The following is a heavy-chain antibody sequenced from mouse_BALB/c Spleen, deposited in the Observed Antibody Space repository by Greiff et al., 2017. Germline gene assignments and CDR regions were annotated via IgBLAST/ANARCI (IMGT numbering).Heavy chain of an antibody. V-gene: IGHV5-4*02. D-gene: IGHD2-4*01. CDR1: GFTFSDYY. J-gene: IGHJ2*01. CDR3: ARALYDYDGVDY. Sequence: EVQLVESGGGLVKPGGSLKLSCAASGFTFSDYYMYWVRQTPEKRLEWVATISDGGSYTYYPDSVKGRFTISRDNAKNNLYLQMSSLKSEDTAMYYCARALYDYDGVDYWGQGTTLTVSS. CDR2: ISDGGSYT.